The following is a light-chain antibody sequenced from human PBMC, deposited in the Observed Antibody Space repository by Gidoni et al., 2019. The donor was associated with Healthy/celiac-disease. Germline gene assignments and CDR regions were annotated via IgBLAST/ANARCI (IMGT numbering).Light chain of an antibody. V-gene: IGKV3-20*01. J-gene: IGKJ3*01. CDR1: QSVSSSY. CDR3: QQYGSSPFT. CDR2: GAS. Sequence: ERVLTQSPGTLSLSPGERATLSCRASQSVSSSYLAWYQQKPGQAPRLLIYGASSRATGIPDRFSGSGSGTDFTLTISSLEPEDFAVYYCQQYGSSPFTFGPGTKVDI.